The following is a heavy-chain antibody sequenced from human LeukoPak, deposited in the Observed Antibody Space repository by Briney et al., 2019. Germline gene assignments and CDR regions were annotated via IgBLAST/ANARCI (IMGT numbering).Heavy chain of an antibody. CDR1: GVSMTGYY. Sequence: SETLSLICSVSGVSMTGYYWSWIRQAPGKAPEWIGYIYSSGSTNYNPSLNSRVTMSLDASKNQFSLRLTSVTAADTAVYYCARVTYNGYQHFDYWGQGNLVTVS. V-gene: IGHV4-4*09. D-gene: IGHD3-10*01. CDR3: ARVTYNGYQHFDY. CDR2: IYSSGST. J-gene: IGHJ4*02.